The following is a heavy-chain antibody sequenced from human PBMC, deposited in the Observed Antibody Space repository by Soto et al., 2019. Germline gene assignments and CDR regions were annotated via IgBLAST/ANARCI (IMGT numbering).Heavy chain of an antibody. CDR1: GGSFSGYY. CDR3: AREGAAEAARYMDV. D-gene: IGHD6-6*01. CDR2: INHSGST. J-gene: IGHJ6*03. V-gene: IGHV4-34*01. Sequence: PSETLSLTCAVYGGSFSGYYSSWVRPPPGKGLEWIGEINHSGSTNDNPSLKSRVTISVDTSKNQFSLKLSSVTAADTAVYYCAREGAAEAARYMDVWGKGTTVTVSS.